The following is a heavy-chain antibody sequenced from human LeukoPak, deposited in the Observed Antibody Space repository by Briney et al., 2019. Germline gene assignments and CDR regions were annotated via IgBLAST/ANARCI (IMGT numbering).Heavy chain of an antibody. CDR1: GDTFSDYY. J-gene: IGHJ4*02. D-gene: IGHD3-10*01. V-gene: IGHV1-46*01. CDR3: ARAGDQYFEY. Sequence: ASVKVSCKASGDTFSDYYIHWVRQAPGQGLKWMGIINPTGDDANYTQNFQGRVTLTRDTSASTVYMELTSLRSEDTAVYYCARAGDQYFEYWGQGTPVTVSS. CDR2: INPTGDDA.